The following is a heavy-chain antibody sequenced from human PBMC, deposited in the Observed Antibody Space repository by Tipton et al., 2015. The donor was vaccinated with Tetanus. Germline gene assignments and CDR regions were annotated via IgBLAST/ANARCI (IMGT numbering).Heavy chain of an antibody. CDR3: ARNVYTVTNDAFDI. V-gene: IGHV4-30-4*01. CDR1: GDSVSTGNFY. D-gene: IGHD4-11*01. CDR2: IHHSGLA. J-gene: IGHJ3*02. Sequence: TLSLTCTVSGDSVSTGNFYWSWIRQPPGKGLEWIAFIHHSGLAFSKPSLKSRVSISIDTSQNQFSLRLTSVTAADTAVYFCARNVYTVTNDAFDIWGHGTSVNVSS.